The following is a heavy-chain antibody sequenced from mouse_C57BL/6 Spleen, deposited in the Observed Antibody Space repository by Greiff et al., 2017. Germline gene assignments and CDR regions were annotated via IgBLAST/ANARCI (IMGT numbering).Heavy chain of an antibody. Sequence: QVQLQQPGAELVMPGASVKLSCKASGYTFTSYWMHWVKQRPGQGLEWIGEIDPSDSYTNYNQKFKGKSTLTVDKSSSTAYMQLSSLTSEDSAVYYCARARIYYGAVEGWGPGTTLTVSS. CDR1: GYTFTSYW. D-gene: IGHD2-13*01. CDR3: ARARIYYGAVEG. CDR2: IDPSDSYT. J-gene: IGHJ2*01. V-gene: IGHV1-69*01.